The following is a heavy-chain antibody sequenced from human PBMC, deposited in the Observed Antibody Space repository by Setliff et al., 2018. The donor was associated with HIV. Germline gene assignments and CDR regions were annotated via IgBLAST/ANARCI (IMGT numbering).Heavy chain of an antibody. CDR3: VREGLWFGESH. D-gene: IGHD3-10*01. CDR1: GLTVSRNY. Sequence: PGGSLRLSCAASGLTVSRNYMTWVRQAPGKGLEWVSVIYSGGNTYYADSVKGRFTISRDTAKNTVYLQMNSLRVEDTAIYYCVREGLWFGESHWGQGTLVTVSS. V-gene: IGHV3-66*01. J-gene: IGHJ4*02. CDR2: IYSGGNT.